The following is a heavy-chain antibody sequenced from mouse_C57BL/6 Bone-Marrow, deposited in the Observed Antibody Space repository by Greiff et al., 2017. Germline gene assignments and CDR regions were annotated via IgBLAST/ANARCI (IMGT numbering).Heavy chain of an antibody. Sequence: QVQLQQPGTELVKPGASVKLSCKASGYTFTSYWMHWVKQRPGQGLEWIGNINPSNGGTNYNEKFKSKATLTVDKSSSTAYMQLSSLTSEDSAVYYCAREFNYYGSSYVNWYFDVWGTGTTVTVSS. D-gene: IGHD1-1*01. CDR3: AREFNYYGSSYVNWYFDV. J-gene: IGHJ1*03. CDR1: GYTFTSYW. CDR2: INPSNGGT. V-gene: IGHV1-53*01.